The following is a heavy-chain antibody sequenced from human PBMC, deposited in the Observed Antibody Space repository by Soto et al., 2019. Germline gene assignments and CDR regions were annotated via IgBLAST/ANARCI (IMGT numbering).Heavy chain of an antibody. D-gene: IGHD6-13*01. CDR1: GDSISGSNW. J-gene: IGHJ5*02. CDR3: VRVVWGVPAPGTSGWFDP. Sequence: QVQLQESGPGLVKPSGTLSLTCAVSGDSISGSNWWSWVRQSPGKGLEWIGEIYHSGNTNYHPSLKGRATISVDKSKNQFSLRLTSVTAADMAVYYCVRVVWGVPAPGTSGWFDPWGQGTLVTVSS. CDR2: IYHSGNT. V-gene: IGHV4-4*02.